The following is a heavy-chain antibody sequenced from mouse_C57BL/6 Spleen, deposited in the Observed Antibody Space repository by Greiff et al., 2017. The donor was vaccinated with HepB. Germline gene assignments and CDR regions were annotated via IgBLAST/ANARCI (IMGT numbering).Heavy chain of an antibody. D-gene: IGHD1-1*01. V-gene: IGHV1-80*01. CDR3: ANLYYGSS. CDR1: GYAFSSYW. Sequence: QVQLKESGAELVKPGASVKISCKASGYAFSSYWMNWVKQRPGKGLEWIGQIYPGDGDTNYNGKFKGKATLTADKSSSTAYMQLSSLTSEDSAVYFCANLYYGSSWGQGTLVTVSA. CDR2: IYPGDGDT. J-gene: IGHJ3*01.